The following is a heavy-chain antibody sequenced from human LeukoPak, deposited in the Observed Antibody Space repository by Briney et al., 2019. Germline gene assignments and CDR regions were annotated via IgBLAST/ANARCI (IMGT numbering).Heavy chain of an antibody. D-gene: IGHD5-18*01. J-gene: IGHJ4*02. CDR1: GGTFSSYA. V-gene: IGHV1-69*04. Sequence: SVEVSCKASGGTFSSYAISWVRQAPGQGLEWMGRIIPILGIANYAQKFQGRVTITADKSTSTAYMELSSLRSEDTAVYYCARVGGHTAMDMTFDYWGQGTLVTVSS. CDR3: ARVGGHTAMDMTFDY. CDR2: IIPILGIA.